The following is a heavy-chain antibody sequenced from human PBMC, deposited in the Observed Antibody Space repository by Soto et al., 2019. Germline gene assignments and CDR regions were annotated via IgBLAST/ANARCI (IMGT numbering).Heavy chain of an antibody. Sequence: EVQLVESGGGSVQPGGSLRLSCVASGITFTNYWMHWVRQVPGKGLVWVARVDSDGRGTSYADFVKGRFTISRDNAKNTLYLGIITLRVEDTAMYYCGTVLEHWGQGMPVTVSS. CDR3: GTVLEH. D-gene: IGHD1-1*01. J-gene: IGHJ4*02. V-gene: IGHV3-74*01. CDR2: VDSDGRGT. CDR1: GITFTNYW.